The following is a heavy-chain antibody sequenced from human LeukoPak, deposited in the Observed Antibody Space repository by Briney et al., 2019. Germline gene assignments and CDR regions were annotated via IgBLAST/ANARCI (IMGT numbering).Heavy chain of an antibody. CDR3: ARQSATYYYDSSGYLIDY. D-gene: IGHD3-22*01. CDR2: INHSGST. CDR1: GGSFSGYY. Sequence: SETLSLTCAVYGGSFSGYYWSWIRQPPGRGLGWIGEINHSGSTNYNPSLKSRVTISVDTSKNQFSLKLSSVTAADTAVYYCARQSATYYYDSSGYLIDYWGQGTLVTVSS. J-gene: IGHJ4*02. V-gene: IGHV4-34*01.